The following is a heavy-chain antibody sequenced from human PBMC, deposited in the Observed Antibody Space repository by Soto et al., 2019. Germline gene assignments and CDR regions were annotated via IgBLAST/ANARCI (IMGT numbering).Heavy chain of an antibody. D-gene: IGHD2-2*01. CDR2: ISSRGSTI. CDR1: GFTFSSYE. Sequence: GGSLRLSCAASGFTFSSYEMNWVRQAPGKGLEWVSSISSRGSTIYYADSVKGRFTISRDNAKNSLYLQMNSLRAEDTAVYYCARWGYCSSSSCHFHSSSPLWGQGTLVTVSS. V-gene: IGHV3-48*03. CDR3: ARWGYCSSSSCHFHSSSPL. J-gene: IGHJ4*02.